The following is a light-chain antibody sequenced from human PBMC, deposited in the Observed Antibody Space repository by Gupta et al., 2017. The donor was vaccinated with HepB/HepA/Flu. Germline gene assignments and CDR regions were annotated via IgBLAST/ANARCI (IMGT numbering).Light chain of an antibody. CDR3: QQYNVRPPEGT. J-gene: IGKJ1*01. V-gene: IGKV3-15*01. Sequence: EIVITQSQATLSVSPGERATLSCRASQSVSSNSAWYQKKPGQAPRLLIYGASTRATGIPARFSGSGSGTEFTLTISSLQSEDFAVYYCQQYNVRPPEGTFGQGTKVEIK. CDR2: GAS. CDR1: QSVSSN.